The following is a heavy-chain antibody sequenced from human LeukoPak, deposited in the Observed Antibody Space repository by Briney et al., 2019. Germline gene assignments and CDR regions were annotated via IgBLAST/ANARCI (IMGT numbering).Heavy chain of an antibody. Sequence: ASVQVSCKASGYSFTNYGITWVRQAPGQGLEWMGVIFPGGGVTEYAQKFQGRVTVTRDTSTRTVYMELSSLRSDDTAMYYCAREHPDYHGFDFWGQGTMVSVSS. CDR3: AREHPDYHGFDF. J-gene: IGHJ3*01. D-gene: IGHD4-11*01. CDR2: IFPGGGVT. CDR1: GYSFTNYG. V-gene: IGHV1-46*01.